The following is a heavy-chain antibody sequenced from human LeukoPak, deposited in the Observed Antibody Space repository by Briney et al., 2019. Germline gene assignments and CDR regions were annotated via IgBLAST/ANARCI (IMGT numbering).Heavy chain of an antibody. V-gene: IGHV1-69*13. CDR2: IIPIFGTA. CDR3: ARASYDSSDYEYFQH. Sequence: SVRVSFKASGGTFSSYAISWVRQAPGQGLEWMGGIIPIFGTANYAQKFQGRVTITADESTSTAYMELSSLRSEDTAVYYCARASYDSSDYEYFQHWGQGTLVTVSS. CDR1: GGTFSSYA. J-gene: IGHJ1*01. D-gene: IGHD3-22*01.